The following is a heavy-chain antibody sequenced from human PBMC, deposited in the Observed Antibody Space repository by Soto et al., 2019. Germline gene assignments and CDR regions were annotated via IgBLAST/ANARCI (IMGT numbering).Heavy chain of an antibody. Sequence: SETLSLTCTVSGGSISSYYWSWIRQPPGKGLEWIGYIYYSGSTNYNPSLKSRVTISVDTSKNQFSLKLSSVTAADTAVYYCARGLREHYDILTGYFWSWFDPWGQGTLVTVSS. D-gene: IGHD3-9*01. V-gene: IGHV4-59*08. CDR3: ARGLREHYDILTGYFWSWFDP. J-gene: IGHJ5*02. CDR2: IYYSGST. CDR1: GGSISSYY.